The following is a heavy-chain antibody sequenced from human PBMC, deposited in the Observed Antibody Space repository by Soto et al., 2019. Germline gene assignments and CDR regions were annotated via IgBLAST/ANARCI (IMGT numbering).Heavy chain of an antibody. Sequence: QVQLQESGPGLVKPSGTLSLTCAVSGGSISSSNWWSWVRQPPGKGLEWIGEIYHSGSTNYNPSLKSRVTISVAKSKNQFSLKLSSVPAAETAVYYCARVGYSSGWYEQCEDYWGQGTLVTVSS. D-gene: IGHD6-19*01. CDR3: ARVGYSSGWYEQCEDY. CDR2: IYHSGST. V-gene: IGHV4-4*02. CDR1: GGSISSSNW. J-gene: IGHJ4*02.